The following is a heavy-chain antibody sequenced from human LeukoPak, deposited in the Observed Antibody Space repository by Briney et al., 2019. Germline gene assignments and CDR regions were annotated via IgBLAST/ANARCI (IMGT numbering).Heavy chain of an antibody. CDR3: ARDRSIAVAGNYYYYGMDV. D-gene: IGHD6-19*01. CDR1: GFTFSSYA. V-gene: IGHV3-30*14. J-gene: IGHJ6*02. CDR2: ISYDGSNK. Sequence: GGSLRLSCAASGFTFSSYAMHWVRQAPGKGLEWVAVISYDGSNKYYADSVKGRFTISRDNSKNTLYLQMNSLRAEDTAVYYCARDRSIAVAGNYYYYGMDVWGQGTTVTVSS.